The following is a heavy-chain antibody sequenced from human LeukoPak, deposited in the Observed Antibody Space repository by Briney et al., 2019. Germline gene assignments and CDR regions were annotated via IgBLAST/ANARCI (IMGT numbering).Heavy chain of an antibody. V-gene: IGHV4-4*07. J-gene: IGHJ4*02. D-gene: IGHD6-6*01. Sequence: SETLSLTCTVSGGSISSYYWSWIRQPAGKGLEWIGRIYTSGSTNYNPSLKSRVTMSVDTSKNQFSLKLSSVTAADTAVYYCARVTSIAAREQIDYWGQGTLVTVSS. CDR1: GGSISSYY. CDR2: IYTSGST. CDR3: ARVTSIAAREQIDY.